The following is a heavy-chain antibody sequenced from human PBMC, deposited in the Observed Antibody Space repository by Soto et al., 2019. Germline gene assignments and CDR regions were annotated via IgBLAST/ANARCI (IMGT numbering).Heavy chain of an antibody. CDR1: GGTFSSYA. CDR3: ASITIFGVARDYYYYGMDV. V-gene: IGHV1-69*12. D-gene: IGHD3-3*01. Sequence: QVQLVQSGAEVKKPGSSVKVSCKASGGTFSSYAISWVRQAPGQGLEWMGGIIPIFGTANYAQKFQGRVTITADEXXSXAXXELRSRGSEDTAVYYCASITIFGVARDYYYYGMDVWGQGTTVTVSS. J-gene: IGHJ6*02. CDR2: IIPIFGTA.